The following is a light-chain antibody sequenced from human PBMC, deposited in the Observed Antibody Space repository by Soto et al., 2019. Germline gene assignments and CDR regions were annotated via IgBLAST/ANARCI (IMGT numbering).Light chain of an antibody. CDR1: QTVGSSF. V-gene: IGKV3-20*01. CDR3: HHYGGSQYT. J-gene: IGKJ2*01. CDR2: GAS. Sequence: EIVLTQSPGTLSLSPGDGATLSCRASQTVGSSFLGLYQQKPGQAPRLIMYGASNRATGIPDRFTGRGSGTDFTLTISRLDPEDFAVYYCHHYGGSQYTFGQGTKLEI.